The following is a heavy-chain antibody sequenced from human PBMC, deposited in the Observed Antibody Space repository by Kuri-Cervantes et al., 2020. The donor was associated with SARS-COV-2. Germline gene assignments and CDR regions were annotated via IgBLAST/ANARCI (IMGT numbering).Heavy chain of an antibody. V-gene: IGHV3-64*04. D-gene: IGHD2-2*01. CDR1: GFTFSSYT. J-gene: IGHJ6*02. Sequence: GGSLRLSCSASGFTFSSYTMHWVRQAPGKGLEYVSGISSNGGSTYYADSVKGRFTISRDNAKNSLYLQMNSLRDEDTAVYYCARGYCSSTSCPPYYYYGMDVWGQGTMVTVSS. CDR2: ISSNGGST. CDR3: ARGYCSSTSCPPYYYYGMDV.